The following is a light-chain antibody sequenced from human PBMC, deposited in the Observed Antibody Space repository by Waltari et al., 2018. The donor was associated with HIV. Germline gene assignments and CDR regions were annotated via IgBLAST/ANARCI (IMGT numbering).Light chain of an antibody. Sequence: DIHMTQSPSPMSASVVDKVTITCRATQFISTSLACYQQRPNTAPKLLFFDASRLQTAAPSRFSGRGSGTQFSLTINSLQPEDVATYYCQQANSFPRKFGQATRL. V-gene: IGKV1-12*01. CDR1: QFISTS. CDR3: QQANSFPRK. CDR2: DAS. J-gene: IGKJ2*01.